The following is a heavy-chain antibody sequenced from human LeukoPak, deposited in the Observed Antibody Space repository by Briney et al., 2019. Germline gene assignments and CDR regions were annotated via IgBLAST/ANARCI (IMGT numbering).Heavy chain of an antibody. CDR2: IVVGSGNT. D-gene: IGHD3-22*01. CDR3: AREGYDSSGYYYLDY. J-gene: IGHJ4*02. Sequence: SVKVSCKASGFTFTSSAVQWVRQARGQRLEWIGWIVVGSGNTNYAQKFQGRVTITRDTSASTAYMELSSLRSEDTAVYYCAREGYDSSGYYYLDYWGQGTLVTVSS. CDR1: GFTFTSSA. V-gene: IGHV1-58*01.